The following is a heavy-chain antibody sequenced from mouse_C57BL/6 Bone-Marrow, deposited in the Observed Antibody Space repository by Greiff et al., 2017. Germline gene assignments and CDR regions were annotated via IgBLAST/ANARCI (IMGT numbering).Heavy chain of an antibody. V-gene: IGHV1-53*01. J-gene: IGHJ4*01. D-gene: IGHD2-10*02. CDR2: INPSNGGT. CDR3: ARARYGKIYAMDY. Sequence: QVQLQQPGTELVKPGASVKLSCKASGYTFTSYWMHWVKQRPGQGLEWIGNINPSNGGTNYNEKFKSKATLTVDKSSSTAYLQLSSLTSEDTAVYYCARARYGKIYAMDYWGQGTSVTVSS. CDR1: GYTFTSYW.